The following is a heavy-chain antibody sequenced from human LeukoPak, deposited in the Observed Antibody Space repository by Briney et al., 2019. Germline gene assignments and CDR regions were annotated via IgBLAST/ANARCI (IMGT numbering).Heavy chain of an antibody. CDR2: ISAYNGNT. D-gene: IGHD2/OR15-2a*01. V-gene: IGHV1-18*01. CDR3: ARSTSPRNWFDP. Sequence: ASVKVSCKASGYTFTSYGIGWLGQAPEQGLEWMGWISAYNGNTNYAQKLQGRVTMTTDTSTSTAYMELRSLRSDDTAVYYCARSTSPRNWFDPWGQGTLVTVSS. CDR1: GYTFTSYG. J-gene: IGHJ5*02.